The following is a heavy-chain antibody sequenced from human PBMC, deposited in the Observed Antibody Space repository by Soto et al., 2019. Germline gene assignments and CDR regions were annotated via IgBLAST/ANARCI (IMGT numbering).Heavy chain of an antibody. Sequence: EVQLLESGGGLVQPGGSLRLSCAASGFTFSSYARTWVRQPPGKGLEWVSVISGSGGGTYYADSVKGRFTISRDNSKNTLYLQMHSLRAEDTAVYYCAKDKEGVDYFDYWGQGTLVTVSS. CDR3: AKDKEGVDYFDY. V-gene: IGHV3-23*01. CDR2: ISGSGGGT. J-gene: IGHJ4*02. CDR1: GFTFSSYA.